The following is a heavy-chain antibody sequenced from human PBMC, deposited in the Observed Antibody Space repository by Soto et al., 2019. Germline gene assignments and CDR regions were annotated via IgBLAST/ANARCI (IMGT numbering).Heavy chain of an antibody. CDR2: MNPNSGNT. J-gene: IGHJ6*02. Sequence: ASVKVSCKASGYTFTSYDINWVRQATGQGLEWMGWMNPNSGNTGYAQKFQGRVTMTRNTSISTAYMELSSLRSEDTAVYYCARRPPYATLTTYYYYYYGMDVWGQGTTVPVSS. CDR1: GYTFTSYD. CDR3: ARRPPYATLTTYYYYYYGMDV. D-gene: IGHD4-17*01. V-gene: IGHV1-8*01.